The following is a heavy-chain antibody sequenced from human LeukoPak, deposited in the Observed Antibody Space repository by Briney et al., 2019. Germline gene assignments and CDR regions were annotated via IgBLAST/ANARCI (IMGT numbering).Heavy chain of an antibody. J-gene: IGHJ4*02. CDR2: ISGSGGST. V-gene: IGHV3-23*01. CDR3: KRDIVVVPAAILDY. Sequence: GGSLRLSCAASGFTFSSYGMSWVRQAPGKGLEWVSAISGSGGSTYYADSVKGRFTISRDNSKNTLYLQMNSLRAEDTAVYYCKRDIVVVPAAILDYWGQGTLVTVSS. CDR1: GFTFSSYG. D-gene: IGHD2-2*02.